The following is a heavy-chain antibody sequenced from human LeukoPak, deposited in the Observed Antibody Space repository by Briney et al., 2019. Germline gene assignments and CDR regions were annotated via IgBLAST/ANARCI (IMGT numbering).Heavy chain of an antibody. CDR1: GFTFSSYA. D-gene: IGHD3-22*01. Sequence: PGGSLRLSCAASGFTFSSYAMHWVRQAPGKGLEWVAVISYDGSNKYYADSVKGRFTISRDNSKNTLYLQMNSLRAEDTAVYYCAKDRLKYYYDSSGSDYWGQGTLVTVSS. V-gene: IGHV3-30*04. CDR2: ISYDGSNK. CDR3: AKDRLKYYYDSSGSDY. J-gene: IGHJ4*02.